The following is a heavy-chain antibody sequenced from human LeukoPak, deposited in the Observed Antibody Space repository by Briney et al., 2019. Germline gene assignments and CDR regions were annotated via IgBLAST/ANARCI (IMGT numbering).Heavy chain of an antibody. CDR3: AKVTQLWSYYFDY. CDR2: ISGSGGST. CDR1: GFTFSSYA. V-gene: IGHV3-23*01. Sequence: QPGGSLRLSCAASGFTFSSYAMSWVRQAPGKGLEWVSAISGSGGSTYYGDSVKGRFTISRENSKNTLYLQMTSLRAEDTAVYYCAKVTQLWSYYFDYWGQGTLVTVSS. J-gene: IGHJ4*02. D-gene: IGHD5-18*01.